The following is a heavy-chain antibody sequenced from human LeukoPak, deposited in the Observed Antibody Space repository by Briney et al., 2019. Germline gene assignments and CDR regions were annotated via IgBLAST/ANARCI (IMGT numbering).Heavy chain of an antibody. CDR3: ARLRYSSTWGSHYCDH. D-gene: IGHD6-13*01. V-gene: IGHV3-7*01. J-gene: IGHJ4*02. CDR2: IKPDGSEK. Sequence: PGGSLRLFCAASGFTFSAYWMSWVRQAPGEGLEWVANIKPDGSEKYYEDSVKARFTISRDNAKNSLYLQMNTLRAEDTAVYYCARLRYSSTWGSHYCDHWGQGTLVTVSS. CDR1: GFTFSAYW.